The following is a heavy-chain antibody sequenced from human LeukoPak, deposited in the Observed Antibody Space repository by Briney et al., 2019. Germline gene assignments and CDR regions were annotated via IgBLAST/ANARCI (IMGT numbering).Heavy chain of an antibody. J-gene: IGHJ4*02. D-gene: IGHD6-19*01. Sequence: ASVKVSCKASGYILTGYYIHWVRQAPGQGLEWMGWINPNGGGTNYAQKFQGRVTLTRDTSISTAYMEVNSLESDDTAVYYCARENNSGWYRKAAFDYWGQGTLVTVTS. V-gene: IGHV1-2*02. CDR2: INPNGGGT. CDR3: ARENNSGWYRKAAFDY. CDR1: GYILTGYY.